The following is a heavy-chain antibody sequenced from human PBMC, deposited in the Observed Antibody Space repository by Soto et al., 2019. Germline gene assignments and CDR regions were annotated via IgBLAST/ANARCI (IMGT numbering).Heavy chain of an antibody. CDR2: IIPILGIA. V-gene: IGHV1-69*04. CDR3: ARDNDGDCSSTSCSPDGDWFDP. Sequence: SVKVSCKASGGTFISYTISWVRQAPGQGLEWKGRIIPILGIANYAQKFQGRVTITADKSTSTAYMELSSLRSEDTAVYYCARDNDGDCSSTSCSPDGDWFDPWGQGTLVTVSS. CDR1: GGTFISYT. D-gene: IGHD2-2*01. J-gene: IGHJ5*02.